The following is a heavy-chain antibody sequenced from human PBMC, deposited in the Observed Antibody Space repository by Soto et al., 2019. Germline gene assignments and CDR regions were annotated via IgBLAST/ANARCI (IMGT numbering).Heavy chain of an antibody. CDR1: GFTFSSYG. J-gene: IGHJ2*01. CDR2: IWYDGSNK. D-gene: IGHD3-22*01. V-gene: IGHV3-33*01. Sequence: QVQLVESGGGVVQPGRSLRLSCAASGFTFSSYGMHWVRQAPGKGLEWVAVIWYDGSNKYYADSVKGRFTISRDNSKNTLYLQMNSLRAEDTAVYYCASDAGRYYDRAWYFDLWGRGTLVTVSS. CDR3: ASDAGRYYDRAWYFDL.